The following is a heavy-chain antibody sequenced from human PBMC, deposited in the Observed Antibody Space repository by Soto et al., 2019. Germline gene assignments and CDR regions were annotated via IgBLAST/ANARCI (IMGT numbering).Heavy chain of an antibody. CDR3: ARDLGTEYSDP. V-gene: IGHV1-18*01. J-gene: IGHJ5*02. CDR1: GYTFTDYV. Sequence: QVQLVQSGPEVKKPGASVKVSCQASGYTFTDYVITWVRQAPGRGLEWMGWISPYSADTNYAQKFQGRLTITADTSTDKAYMELTTLTPDDTAVYFCARDLGTEYSDPWGQGTLVTVSS. D-gene: IGHD5-12*01. CDR2: ISPYSADT.